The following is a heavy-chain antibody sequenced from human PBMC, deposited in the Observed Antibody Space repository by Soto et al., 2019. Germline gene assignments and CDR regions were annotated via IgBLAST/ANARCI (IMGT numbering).Heavy chain of an antibody. CDR1: GGSISGYF. CDR3: ARADTTIVPLDQ. V-gene: IGHV4-59*01. CDR2: MSYTGNT. D-gene: IGHD3-10*01. Sequence: PSGTLSLTCTVSGGSISGYFWNWVRQPPGKGLEWIGYMSYTGNTNYNPSLTSRVSISVDTSKNQFSLTLNSVTAADTAVYYCARADTTIVPLDQWGQGTLVTVSS. J-gene: IGHJ4*02.